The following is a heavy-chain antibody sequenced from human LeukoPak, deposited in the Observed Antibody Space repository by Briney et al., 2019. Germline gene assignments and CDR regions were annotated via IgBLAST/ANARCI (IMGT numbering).Heavy chain of an antibody. V-gene: IGHV3-74*01. CDR3: VRDSSSWYYDY. D-gene: IGHD6-13*01. J-gene: IGHJ4*02. Sequence: GGSLRLSCAASGFMFSRYWMHWVRQAPGKGLVWVSHIKSDGSSTTYADSVKGRFTISRDNAQSTLYLQMNSLRVEDTAVYYCVRDSSSWYYDYWGQGTLVTVSS. CDR1: GFMFSRYW. CDR2: IKSDGSST.